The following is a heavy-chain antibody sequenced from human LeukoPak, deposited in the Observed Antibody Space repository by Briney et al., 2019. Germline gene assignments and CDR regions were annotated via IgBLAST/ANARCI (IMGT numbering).Heavy chain of an antibody. J-gene: IGHJ5*02. CDR2: ISGSGGST. CDR3: ATYGSGSYYNNWFDP. D-gene: IGHD3-10*01. V-gene: IGHV3-23*01. Sequence: GGSLRLSCAASGFTFSSYAMSWVRQAPGKGLEWVSAISGSGGSTYYADSVKGRFTISRDNSKNTLYLQMNSLRAEGTAVYYCATYGSGSYYNNWFDPWGQGTLVTVSS. CDR1: GFTFSSYA.